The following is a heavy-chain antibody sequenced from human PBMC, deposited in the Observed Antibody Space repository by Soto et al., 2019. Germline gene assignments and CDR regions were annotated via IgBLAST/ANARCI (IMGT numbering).Heavy chain of an antibody. V-gene: IGHV1-69*13. CDR3: ARVLGYCSSTSCYTAAFDI. Sequence: ASVKVSCKASGGTFSSYAISWVRQAPGQGLEWMGGIIPIFGTANYAQKFRGRVTITADESTSTAYMELSSLRSEDTAVYYCARVLGYCSSTSCYTAAFDIWGQGTMVTVS. J-gene: IGHJ3*02. D-gene: IGHD2-2*02. CDR1: GGTFSSYA. CDR2: IIPIFGTA.